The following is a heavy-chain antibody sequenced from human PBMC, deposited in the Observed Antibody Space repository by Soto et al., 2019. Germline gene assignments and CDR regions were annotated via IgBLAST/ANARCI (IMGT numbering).Heavy chain of an antibody. V-gene: IGHV5-10-1*01. J-gene: IGHJ6*02. CDR3: ARQMARSNYYYGMDV. Sequence: PGESLKISCKGSGYSFTSYWISWVRQMPGKGLEWMGRIDPSDSYTNYSPSFQGHVTISADKSISTAYLQWSSLKASDTAMYYCARQMARSNYYYGMDVWGQGTTVTVSS. CDR2: IDPSDSYT. D-gene: IGHD5-12*01. CDR1: GYSFTSYW.